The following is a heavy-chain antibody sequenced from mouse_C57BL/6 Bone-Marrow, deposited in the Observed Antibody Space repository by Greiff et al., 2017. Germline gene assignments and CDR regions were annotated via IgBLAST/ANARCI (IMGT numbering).Heavy chain of an antibody. J-gene: IGHJ2*01. CDR3: TGPYFDY. V-gene: IGHV6-3*01. CDR1: GFTFSNYW. CDR2: IRLKSDNYAT. Sequence: EVQLVESGGGLVQPGGSMKLSCVASGFTFSNYWMNWVRQSPEKGLEWVAQIRLKSDNYATHYAESVKGRFTISRDDSKSSVYLQMNNLRAEDTRIYYCTGPYFDYWGKGTTLTVSS.